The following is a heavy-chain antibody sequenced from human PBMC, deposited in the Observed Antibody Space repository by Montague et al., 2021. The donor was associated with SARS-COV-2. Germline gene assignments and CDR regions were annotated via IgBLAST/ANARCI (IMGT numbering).Heavy chain of an antibody. CDR1: GGSISSYY. CDR3: ARGSGWMGNAFDI. Sequence: SETLSLTCTVSGGSISSYYWSWIRQPPVKGLEWIWYIYYSGSTNYNPSLKSRVTISVDTSKNQFSLKLSSVTAADTAGYYCARGSGWMGNAFDIWGQRTMVTVSS. J-gene: IGHJ3*02. CDR2: IYYSGST. D-gene: IGHD6-19*01. V-gene: IGHV4-59*01.